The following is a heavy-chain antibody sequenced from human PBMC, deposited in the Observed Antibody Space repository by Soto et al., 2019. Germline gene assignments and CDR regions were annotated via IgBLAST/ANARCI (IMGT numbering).Heavy chain of an antibody. Sequence: GGSLRLSCAASGFTFSSYAMSWVRQAPGKGLEWVSAISGSGGSTYYADSVKGRFTISRDNSKNTLYLQMNSLRAEDTAVYYCASPTPSDSSSPPFNYYYYGMDVWGQGTTVTVSS. CDR3: ASPTPSDSSSPPFNYYYYGMDV. CDR1: GFTFSSYA. V-gene: IGHV3-23*01. J-gene: IGHJ6*02. CDR2: ISGSGGST. D-gene: IGHD6-6*01.